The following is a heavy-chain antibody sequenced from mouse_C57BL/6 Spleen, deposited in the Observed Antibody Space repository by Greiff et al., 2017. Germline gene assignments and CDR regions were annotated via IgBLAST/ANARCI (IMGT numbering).Heavy chain of an antibody. CDR3: ARRVHYFDY. Sequence: QVQLQQPGAELVKPGASVKLSCKASGYTFTSYWMQWVKQRPGQGLEWIGEIDPSDSYTNSNQKFKGKATLTVDTSSSTAYMQLSSLTSEDSAVYYCARRVHYFDYWGQGTTLTVSS. CDR1: GYTFTSYW. J-gene: IGHJ2*01. V-gene: IGHV1-50*01. CDR2: IDPSDSYT.